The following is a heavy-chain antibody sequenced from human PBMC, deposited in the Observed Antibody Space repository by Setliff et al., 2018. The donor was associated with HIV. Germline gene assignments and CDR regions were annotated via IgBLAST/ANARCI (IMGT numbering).Heavy chain of an antibody. CDR3: AKGRAGYSFDY. D-gene: IGHD6-13*01. CDR2: ISGSTGST. Sequence: GGSLRLSCAASGFTFNNYAMSWVRQAPGKGLEWVSAISGSTGSTYYADSVKGRFTISRDNSKNTLYLQMNSLRAEDTALYYCAKGRAGYSFDYWGQGTLVTVSS. CDR1: GFTFNNYA. J-gene: IGHJ4*02. V-gene: IGHV3-23*01.